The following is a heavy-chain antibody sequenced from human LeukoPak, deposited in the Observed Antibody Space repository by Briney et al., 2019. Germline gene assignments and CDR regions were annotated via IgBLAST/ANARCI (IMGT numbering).Heavy chain of an antibody. CDR2: ISSSSSYI. CDR1: GFTFSSYS. V-gene: IGHV3-21*01. D-gene: IGHD2-15*01. Sequence: GGSLRLSCAASGFTFSSYSMSWVRQAPGKGLEWVSSISSSSSYIYYADSVKGRFTISRDNAKNSLYLQMNSLRAEDTAVYYCARDVPGYCSGGSCQSYYYYGMDVWGQGTTVTVSS. CDR3: ARDVPGYCSGGSCQSYYYYGMDV. J-gene: IGHJ6*02.